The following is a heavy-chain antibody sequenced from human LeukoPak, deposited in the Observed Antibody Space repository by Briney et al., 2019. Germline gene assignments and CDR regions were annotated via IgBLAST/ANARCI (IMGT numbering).Heavy chain of an antibody. CDR3: ARHVVAVGFDY. CDR2: INWNGSGA. J-gene: IGHJ4*02. CDR1: GFTFDDYG. Sequence: GSLRLSCAASGFTFDDYGMSWVRQAPGKGLEWVSGINWNGSGAGYADSVKGRFTISRDNAKNSLYLQMNSLRAEDTAVYYCARHVVAVGFDYWGQGTLVTVSS. V-gene: IGHV3-20*04. D-gene: IGHD3-22*01.